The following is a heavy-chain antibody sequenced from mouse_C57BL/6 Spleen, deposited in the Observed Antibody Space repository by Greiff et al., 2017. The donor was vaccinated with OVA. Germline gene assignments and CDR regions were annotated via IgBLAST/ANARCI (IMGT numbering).Heavy chain of an antibody. CDR2: ISNGGGST. CDR1: GFTFSDYY. Sequence: EVKLVESGGGLVQPGGSLKLSCAASGFTFSDYYMYWVRQTPEKRLEWVAYISNGGGSTYYPDTVKGRFTISRDNAKNTLYLQMSRLKSEDTAMYYCARHTVATDAMDYWGQGTSVTVSS. J-gene: IGHJ4*01. V-gene: IGHV5-12*01. CDR3: ARHTVATDAMDY. D-gene: IGHD1-1*01.